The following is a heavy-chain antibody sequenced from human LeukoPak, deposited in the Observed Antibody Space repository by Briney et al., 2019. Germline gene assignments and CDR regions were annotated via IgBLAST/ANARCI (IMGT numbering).Heavy chain of an antibody. V-gene: IGHV4-4*07. Sequence: SETLSLTCTVSGGSISSYYWSWIRQPAGKGLDWIGRIYTSGSTNYNPSLKSRVAISVDTSKNQFSLKLSSVTAADTAVYYCARANAARHDAFDIWGQGTMVTVSS. CDR1: GGSISSYY. D-gene: IGHD6-6*01. J-gene: IGHJ3*02. CDR2: IYTSGST. CDR3: ARANAARHDAFDI.